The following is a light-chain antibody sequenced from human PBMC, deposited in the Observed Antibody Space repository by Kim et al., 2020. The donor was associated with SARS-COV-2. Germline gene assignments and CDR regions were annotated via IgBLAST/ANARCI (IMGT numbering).Light chain of an antibody. CDR1: QTISKTY. Sequence: EIVLTQSPGTLSLSPGERATLSCRASQTISKTYIAWYQQTPRQAPRLLIYGASNRATGIPDRFSGSGSGADFTLTISRLEPEDFAVYYCQQYGSSPYTFGPGTKVDIK. CDR2: GAS. CDR3: QQYGSSPYT. J-gene: IGKJ3*01. V-gene: IGKV3-20*01.